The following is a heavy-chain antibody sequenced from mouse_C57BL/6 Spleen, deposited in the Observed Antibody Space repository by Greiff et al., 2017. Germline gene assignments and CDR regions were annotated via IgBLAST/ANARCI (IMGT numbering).Heavy chain of an antibody. CDR3: AKGFITTVVATGDAMDY. CDR1: GYTFTSYW. CDR2: IDPSDSET. V-gene: IGHV1-52*01. Sequence: VQLQQPGAELVRPGSSVKLSCKASGYTFTSYWMHWVKQRPIQGLEWIGNIDPSDSETHYNQKFKDKATLTVDKSSSTAYMQLSSLTSEDSAVYYCAKGFITTVVATGDAMDYWGQGTSVTVSS. D-gene: IGHD1-1*01. J-gene: IGHJ4*01.